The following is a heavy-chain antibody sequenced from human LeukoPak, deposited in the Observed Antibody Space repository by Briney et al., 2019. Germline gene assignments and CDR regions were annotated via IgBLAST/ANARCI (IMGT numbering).Heavy chain of an antibody. Sequence: SQTLSLTCTVSGGSISSGSYYWSWIRQPAGKGLEWIGRIYTSGSTNYNPSPKSRVTISVDTSKNQFSLKLSSVTAADTAVYYCARTQVGCSGGSCYSGWFDPWGQGTLVTVSS. J-gene: IGHJ5*02. CDR2: IYTSGST. V-gene: IGHV4-61*02. CDR3: ARTQVGCSGGSCYSGWFDP. D-gene: IGHD2-15*01. CDR1: GGSISSGSYY.